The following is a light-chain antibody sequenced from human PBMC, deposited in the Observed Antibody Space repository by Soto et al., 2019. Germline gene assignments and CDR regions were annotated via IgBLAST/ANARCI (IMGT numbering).Light chain of an antibody. V-gene: IGKV1-9*01. CDR1: QGISSY. CDR2: AAS. CDR3: QQLNRYPPLFT. J-gene: IGKJ3*01. Sequence: DIQLTQSPSFLSASVGDRVTITCRASQGISSYLAWYQQKPGKAPKLLIYAASTLQSEVPTRFSGSGAGTEVTLTIGSLQPEDFATYYCQQLNRYPPLFTVGPGTKVDIK.